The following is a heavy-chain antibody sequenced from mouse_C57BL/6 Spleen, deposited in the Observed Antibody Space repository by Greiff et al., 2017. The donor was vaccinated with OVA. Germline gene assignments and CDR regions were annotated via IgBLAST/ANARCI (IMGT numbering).Heavy chain of an antibody. J-gene: IGHJ3*01. CDR3: VREDYGNYGFAY. Sequence: EVQGVESGGGLVQPKGSLKLSCAASGFTFNTYAMHWVRQAPGKGLEWVARIRSKSSNYATYYADSVKDRFTISRDDSQSMLYLQMNNLKTEDTAMYYGVREDYGNYGFAYWGQGTLVTVSA. CDR1: GFTFNTYA. V-gene: IGHV10-3*01. D-gene: IGHD2-1*01. CDR2: IRSKSSNYAT.